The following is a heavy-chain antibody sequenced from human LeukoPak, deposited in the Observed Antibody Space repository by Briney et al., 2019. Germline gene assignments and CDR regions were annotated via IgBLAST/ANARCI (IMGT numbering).Heavy chain of an antibody. V-gene: IGHV3-21*01. Sequence: GGSLRLSCAAAGFTFNTSSMNWVRQAPGKGLEWDSSITSSSAYIYYADSVKGRFTLSRDDAKNSVYLQMNSLRADDTAVYFCARDGARRDAFDIWGQGTMVTVSS. J-gene: IGHJ3*02. CDR1: GFTFNTSS. CDR2: ITSSSAYI. CDR3: ARDGARRDAFDI. D-gene: IGHD3-16*01.